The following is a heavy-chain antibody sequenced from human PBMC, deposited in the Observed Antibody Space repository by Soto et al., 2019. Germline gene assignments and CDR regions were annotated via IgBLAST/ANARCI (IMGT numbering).Heavy chain of an antibody. Sequence: SETLSLTCAVYGGSFSGYYWSWIRQPPGKGLEWIGEINHSGSTNYNPSLKSRVTISVDTSKNQFSLKLSSVTAADTAVYYCARERWGVAPTWFGYWGQGTLVTVSS. J-gene: IGHJ4*02. V-gene: IGHV4-34*01. CDR3: ARERWGVAPTWFGY. CDR2: INHSGST. CDR1: GGSFSGYY. D-gene: IGHD3-10*01.